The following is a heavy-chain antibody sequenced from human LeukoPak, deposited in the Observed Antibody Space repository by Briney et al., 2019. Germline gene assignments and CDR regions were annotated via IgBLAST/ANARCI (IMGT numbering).Heavy chain of an antibody. CDR3: ARGDYETHGYQTR. V-gene: IGHV7-4-1*02. CDR2: INTNTGNP. D-gene: IGHD3-22*01. J-gene: IGHJ4*02. CDR1: GYIFTSYV. Sequence: ASVNVSCKASGYIFTSYVLHWVRQAPGQGLEWMGWINTNTGNPTYAQGFTGRFVFSLDTSVSTAYLQISSLKADDTAMYYCARGDYETHGYQTRWGQGTLVTVSS.